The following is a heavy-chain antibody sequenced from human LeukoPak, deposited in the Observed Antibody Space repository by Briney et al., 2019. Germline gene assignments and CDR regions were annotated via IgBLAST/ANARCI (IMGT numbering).Heavy chain of an antibody. CDR1: NYAINNGFY. J-gene: IGHJ3*02. Sequence: SETLSLTCTVSNYAINNGFYWGWIRQSPGKGLEWIGSIYYNPSLKSRVTISVDTFKNQFSLKLSSVTAADTAVYYCARGLYSSSWYDAFDIWGQGTMVTVSS. CDR2: IY. V-gene: IGHV4-38-2*02. D-gene: IGHD6-13*01. CDR3: ARGLYSSSWYDAFDI.